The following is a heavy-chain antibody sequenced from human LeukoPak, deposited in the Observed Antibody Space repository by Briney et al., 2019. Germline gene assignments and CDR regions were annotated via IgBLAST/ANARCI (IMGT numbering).Heavy chain of an antibody. CDR2: IFYSGST. CDR1: GGSVSTGSYY. Sequence: SETLSLTCTVSGGSVSTGSYYWTWIRQPPGKGLEWFGYIFYSGSTNYNPSLKSRVTISVDTSKKHFSLKLSSVTAADTAVYYCARGLSGSYYGYFDYWGQGTLVTVSS. CDR3: ARGLSGSYYGYFDY. V-gene: IGHV4-61*01. D-gene: IGHD1-26*01. J-gene: IGHJ4*02.